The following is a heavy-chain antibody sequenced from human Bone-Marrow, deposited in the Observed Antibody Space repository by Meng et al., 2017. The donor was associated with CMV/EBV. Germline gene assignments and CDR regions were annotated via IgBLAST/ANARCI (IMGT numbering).Heavy chain of an antibody. CDR3: ARVEGGSYYAYYYYGMYV. D-gene: IGHD1-26*01. Sequence: GESLKISCAASGFTFSSYAMHWVRQAPGKGLEWVAVISYDGSNKYYADSVKGRFTISRDNSKNTLYLQMNSLRAEDTAVYYCARVEGGSYYAYYYYGMYVWGQGTTVAVSS. CDR1: GFTFSSYA. CDR2: ISYDGSNK. J-gene: IGHJ6*02. V-gene: IGHV3-30-3*01.